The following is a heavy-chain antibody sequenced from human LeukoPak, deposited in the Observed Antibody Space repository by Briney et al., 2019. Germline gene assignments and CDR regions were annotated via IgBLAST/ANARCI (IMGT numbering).Heavy chain of an antibody. CDR3: ARMPPVRRVRNFYFYCYVDV. CDR1: GASIDGYY. CDR2: IHTSGTT. D-gene: IGHD3-10*01. V-gene: IGHV4-4*07. J-gene: IGHJ6*03. Sequence: SETLSLTCTVSGASIDGYYWSWIRQPAGQSPEWIGRIHTSGTTNYNPAFKSRVIMSVDTSDKQFSLNVSSVTAADTAVYYCARMPPVRRVRNFYFYCYVDVWGRGTTVTVSS.